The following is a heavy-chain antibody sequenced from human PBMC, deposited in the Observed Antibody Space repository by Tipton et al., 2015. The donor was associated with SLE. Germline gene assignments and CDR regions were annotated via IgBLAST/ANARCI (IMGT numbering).Heavy chain of an antibody. CDR3: AKEGQYCGGDCSVDN. Sequence: SLRLSCAASGFTFSSYAMSWVRQAPGKGLEWVSSISGSGGYTYSADSVKGRFTISRDNSKNTLYLQMNSLRAEDTAVYYCAKEGQYCGGDCSVDNWGQGTLVTVSS. J-gene: IGHJ4*02. CDR2: ISGSGGYT. CDR1: GFTFSSYA. D-gene: IGHD2-21*01. V-gene: IGHV3-23*01.